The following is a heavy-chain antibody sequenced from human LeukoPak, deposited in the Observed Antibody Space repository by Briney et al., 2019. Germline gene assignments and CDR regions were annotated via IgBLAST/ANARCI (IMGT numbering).Heavy chain of an antibody. J-gene: IGHJ2*01. CDR1: GFTFSSYT. D-gene: IGHD3-3*02. Sequence: PGGSLRLSCAGSGFTFSSYTMNWVRQAPGKGLEWVSYISINSNTIYYAESVKGRFIISRDNAKSSLYLQMNSLRAEDTAVYYCARDNISPYWYFDLWGRGTLVTVFS. CDR2: ISINSNTI. V-gene: IGHV3-48*01. CDR3: ARDNISPYWYFDL.